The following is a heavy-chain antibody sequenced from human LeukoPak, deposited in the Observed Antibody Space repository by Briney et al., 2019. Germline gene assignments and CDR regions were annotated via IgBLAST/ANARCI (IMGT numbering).Heavy chain of an antibody. J-gene: IGHJ4*02. V-gene: IGHV3-7*01. CDR1: GFTFSNHW. Sequence: GGSLRLSSAASGFTFSNHWMAWVRQTPGRGPEWVANIDEDGDVKSYAESVKGRFSVSRDNGRTSLYLQMNSLRAEDTAIYYCARHVPRGRSDFDCWGQGVLSPSP. CDR3: ARHVPRGRSDFDC. D-gene: IGHD5-12*01. CDR2: IDEDGDVK.